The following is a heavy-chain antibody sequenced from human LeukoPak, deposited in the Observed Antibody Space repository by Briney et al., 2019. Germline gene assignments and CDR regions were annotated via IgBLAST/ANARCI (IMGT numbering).Heavy chain of an antibody. CDR2: IIGGAGST. V-gene: IGHV3-23*01. Sequence: PGGTLRLSCAASGFTFSIYDMTWVRQAPGKGLEWVSGIIGGAGSTYYADSVKGRFTISRDNSKNTLYLQMNSLRAEDTAVYYCARDWAFTPLLWFGELGDYWGQGTLVTVSS. D-gene: IGHD3-10*01. J-gene: IGHJ4*02. CDR3: ARDWAFTPLLWFGELGDY. CDR1: GFTFSIYD.